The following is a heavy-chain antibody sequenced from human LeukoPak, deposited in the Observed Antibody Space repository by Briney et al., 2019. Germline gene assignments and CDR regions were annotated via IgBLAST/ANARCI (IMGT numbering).Heavy chain of an antibody. CDR3: ARGFTVTRTEFDY. D-gene: IGHD4-17*01. Sequence: SETLSLTCAVYGGSFSGYYWSWIRQPPGKGLEWIGYIYYSGNTNYNPSLKSRVTILVDTSKNQFSLKLSSVTAADTAVYYCARGFTVTRTEFDYWGQGTLVTVSS. CDR1: GGSFSGYY. V-gene: IGHV4-59*12. J-gene: IGHJ4*02. CDR2: IYYSGNT.